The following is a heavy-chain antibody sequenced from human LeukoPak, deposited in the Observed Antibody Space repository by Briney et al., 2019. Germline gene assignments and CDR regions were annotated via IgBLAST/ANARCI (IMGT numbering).Heavy chain of an antibody. CDR1: GFTFSSYA. CDR3: ARDSNYYDSSGQPYYFDY. D-gene: IGHD3-22*01. Sequence: GGSLRLSCAASGFTFSSYAMSWVRQAPGKGLEWVSAISGSGGSTYYADSVKGRFTISRDNSKNTLYLQMDSLRAEDTAVYYCARDSNYYDSSGQPYYFDYWGQGTLVTVSS. CDR2: ISGSGGST. J-gene: IGHJ4*02. V-gene: IGHV3-23*01.